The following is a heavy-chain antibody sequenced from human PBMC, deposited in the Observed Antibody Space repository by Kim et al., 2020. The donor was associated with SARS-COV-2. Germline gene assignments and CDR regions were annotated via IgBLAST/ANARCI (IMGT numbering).Heavy chain of an antibody. Sequence: GGSLRLSCVASGFTFNSYGMHWVRQSPGKGLEWVAVISYDGDNIHYADSVKGRFAISRDNSNNMVYLQMNSLRAEDTAMYYCAKAELARETYYGSGSPFDYWGQGTLVSVPS. V-gene: IGHV3-30*18. D-gene: IGHD3-10*01. CDR1: GFTFNSYG. CDR3: AKAELARETYYGSGSPFDY. CDR2: ISYDGDNI. J-gene: IGHJ4*02.